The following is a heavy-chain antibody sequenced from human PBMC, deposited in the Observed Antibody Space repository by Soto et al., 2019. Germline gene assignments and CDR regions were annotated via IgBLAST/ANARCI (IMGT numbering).Heavy chain of an antibody. J-gene: IGHJ6*02. CDR1: GFTFSSYS. CDR2: ISSSSSYI. V-gene: IGHV3-21*01. Sequence: GSLILSCAASGFTFSSYSMNWVRQAPWKGLEWVSSISSSSSYIYYADSVKGRFTISRDNAKNSLYLQMNSLRAEDTAVYYCARDLYGGNSAHYYYGMDVWGQGTTVTVSS. CDR3: ARDLYGGNSAHYYYGMDV. D-gene: IGHD2-21*02.